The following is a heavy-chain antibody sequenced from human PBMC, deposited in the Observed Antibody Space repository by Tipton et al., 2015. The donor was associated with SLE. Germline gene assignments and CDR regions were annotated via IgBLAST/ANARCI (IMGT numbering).Heavy chain of an antibody. D-gene: IGHD3-22*01. V-gene: IGHV3-23*01. CDR1: GFTFTSYS. Sequence: SLRLSCAASGFTFTSYSMSWVRQAPGKGLEWVSEISASGGNTYYADSVKGQFTISRDKSKSTVYLQMNNLRAEDTAVYYCATTLRGDISGYYIDAFDIWGQGTMVTVSS. J-gene: IGHJ3*02. CDR2: ISASGGNT. CDR3: ATTLRGDISGYYIDAFDI.